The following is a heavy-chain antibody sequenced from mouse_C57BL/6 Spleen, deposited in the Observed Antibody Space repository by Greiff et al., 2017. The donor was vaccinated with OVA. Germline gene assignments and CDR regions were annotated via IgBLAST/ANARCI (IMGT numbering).Heavy chain of an antibody. CDR2: IDPETGGT. CDR3: TRGGYYFDD. Sequence: QVQLQQSGAELVRPGASVTLSCKASGYTFTDYEMHWVKQTPVHGLEWIGAIDPETGGTAYNQKFKGKAILTADKSSSTAYMELRSLTSEDSAVYYCTRGGYYFDDWGQGTTLTVSS. J-gene: IGHJ2*01. CDR1: GYTFTDYE. V-gene: IGHV1-15*01.